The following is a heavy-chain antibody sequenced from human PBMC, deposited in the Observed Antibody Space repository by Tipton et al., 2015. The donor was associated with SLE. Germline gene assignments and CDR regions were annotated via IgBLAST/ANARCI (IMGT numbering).Heavy chain of an antibody. CDR2: IRSQGKGGTA. CDR1: GFAFGDYA. J-gene: IGHJ5*02. CDR3: ISEES. V-gene: IGHV3-49*04. Sequence: SLSLSCTASGFAFGDYALSWVRHAPEKGLEWVGFIRSQGKGGTAEYGASARDRFTISRDDSKSVAYLQMDSLRFEDTGVYYCISEESWGQGTQVTVSA.